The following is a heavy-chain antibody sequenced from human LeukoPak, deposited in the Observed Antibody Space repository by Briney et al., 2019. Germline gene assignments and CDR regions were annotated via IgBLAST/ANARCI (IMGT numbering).Heavy chain of an antibody. CDR1: GGSFSGYY. J-gene: IGHJ4*02. Sequence: PSETLSLTCAVYGGSFSGYYWSWIRQPPGKGLEWIGEINHSGSTNYNPSRKSRVTISVDTSKNQFSLKLSSVTAADTAVYYCARDGYFDWLSPQKYFDYWGQGTLVTVSS. CDR3: ARDGYFDWLSPQKYFDY. CDR2: INHSGST. V-gene: IGHV4-34*01. D-gene: IGHD3-9*01.